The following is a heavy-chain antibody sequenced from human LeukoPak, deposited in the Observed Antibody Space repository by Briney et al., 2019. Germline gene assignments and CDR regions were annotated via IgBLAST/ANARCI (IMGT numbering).Heavy chain of an antibody. Sequence: SGPALVKPTQTLTLTCTFSGFSLSTSGMCVSWIRQPRGKALEWLARIDWDDDKYYSTSLKTRLTISKDTSKNQVVLTMTNMDPVDTATYCCARSKDIVVAPDAFDIWGQGTMVTVSS. V-gene: IGHV2-70*11. CDR2: IDWDDDK. D-gene: IGHD2-2*01. CDR3: ARSKDIVVAPDAFDI. J-gene: IGHJ3*02. CDR1: GFSLSTSGMC.